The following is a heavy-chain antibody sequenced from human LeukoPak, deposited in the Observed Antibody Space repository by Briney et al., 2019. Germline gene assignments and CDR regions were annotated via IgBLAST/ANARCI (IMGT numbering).Heavy chain of an antibody. J-gene: IGHJ4*02. D-gene: IGHD4-17*01. CDR1: GFTFSSYD. Sequence: GGSLRLSCAASGFTFSSYDMHWARQATGKGLEWVSAIGSAGDTYYPGFVKGRFTISRENAKNSLYLQMNSLRAGDTAVYYCARARSIYGFDYWGQGTLVTVSS. CDR2: IGSAGDT. CDR3: ARARSIYGFDY. V-gene: IGHV3-13*01.